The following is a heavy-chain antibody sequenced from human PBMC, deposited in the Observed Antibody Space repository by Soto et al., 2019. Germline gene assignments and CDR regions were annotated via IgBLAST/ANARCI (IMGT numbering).Heavy chain of an antibody. CDR1: GGSISSGGYY. D-gene: IGHD4-17*01. V-gene: IGHV4-31*03. CDR3: ARDQYGDTCYFDL. Sequence: QVQLQESGPGLVKPSQTLSLTCTVSGGSISSGGYYWSWIRQHPGKGLEWIGYIYYSGSTYNNPSLKSRVTISVDTSKNHFSLKLSSVTAADTAVYYCARDQYGDTCYFDLWGRGTLVTVSS. CDR2: IYYSGST. J-gene: IGHJ2*01.